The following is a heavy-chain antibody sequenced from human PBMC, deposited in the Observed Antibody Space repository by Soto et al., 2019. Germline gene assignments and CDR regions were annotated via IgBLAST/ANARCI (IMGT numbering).Heavy chain of an antibody. D-gene: IGHD4-4*01. Sequence: SQTLSLPCAISGDSVSSNSAAWNCIMQSPSRGLEWLGRTYYRSKLYNDYAVSVKSRITINPDTSKNQFSLQLNSVTPEDTAVYYCARDPPDFHSAFDYWGQGTLVTVSS. J-gene: IGHJ4*02. CDR2: TYYRSKLYN. V-gene: IGHV6-1*01. CDR3: ARDPPDFHSAFDY. CDR1: GDSVSSNSAA.